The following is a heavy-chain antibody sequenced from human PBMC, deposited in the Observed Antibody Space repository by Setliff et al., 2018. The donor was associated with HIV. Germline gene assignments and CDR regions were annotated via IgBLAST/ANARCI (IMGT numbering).Heavy chain of an antibody. CDR1: GFTFSSYA. Sequence: GGSLRLSCAASGFTFSSYAMSWVRQAPGKGLEWVSTISGSGGSTYYADSVKGRFTISRDNSKNTLYLQMNSLRAEDTAVYYCAKGHYDDWYYFDYWGPGTLVTVSS. CDR3: AKGHYDDWYYFDY. D-gene: IGHD4-17*01. CDR2: ISGSGGST. J-gene: IGHJ4*02. V-gene: IGHV3-23*01.